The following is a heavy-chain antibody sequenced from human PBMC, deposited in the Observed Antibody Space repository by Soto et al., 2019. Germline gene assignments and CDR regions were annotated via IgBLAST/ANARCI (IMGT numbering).Heavy chain of an antibody. CDR2: ISYDGSNK. J-gene: IGHJ3*02. D-gene: IGHD1-26*01. Sequence: QVQLVESGGGVVQPGRSLRLSCAASGFTFSSYGMHWVRQAPGKGLEWVAVISYDGSNKYYADSVKGRFTISIDKSKNTLYLQMNSLRAEDTAVYYCAKDRTGATRYAFAIWGQGTMVTVSS. CDR3: AKDRTGATRYAFAI. CDR1: GFTFSSYG. V-gene: IGHV3-30*18.